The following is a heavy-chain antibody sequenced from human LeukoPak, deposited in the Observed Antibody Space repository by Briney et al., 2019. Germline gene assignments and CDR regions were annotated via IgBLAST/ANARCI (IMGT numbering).Heavy chain of an antibody. D-gene: IGHD5-24*01. CDR1: GASINSYY. V-gene: IGHV4-59*08. CDR2: FYYSGST. Sequence: SETLSLTCSVSGASINSYYWSWIRQPPGKGLEWIGYFYYSGSTNYNPSLKGRVTISLDTSKNQFSLTLTSVTAADTAVYYCARRRRLGWLQLGPFDSWGQGAPVIVSS. CDR3: ARRRRLGWLQLGPFDS. J-gene: IGHJ4*02.